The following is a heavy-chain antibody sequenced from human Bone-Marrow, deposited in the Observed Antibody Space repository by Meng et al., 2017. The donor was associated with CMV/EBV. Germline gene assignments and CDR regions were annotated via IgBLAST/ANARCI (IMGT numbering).Heavy chain of an antibody. CDR1: GYTFTGYY. D-gene: IGHD2-2*01. J-gene: IGHJ6*02. Sequence: ASVKVSCKASGYTFTGYYMHWVRQAPGQGLEWMGWINPNSGGTNYAQKFQGRVTMTRDTSISTAYMELSRLRSDDTAVYYCAREKQDCSSTSCYLYYYYGMDVWGQGTTVPSP. CDR2: INPNSGGT. CDR3: AREKQDCSSTSCYLYYYYGMDV. V-gene: IGHV1-2*02.